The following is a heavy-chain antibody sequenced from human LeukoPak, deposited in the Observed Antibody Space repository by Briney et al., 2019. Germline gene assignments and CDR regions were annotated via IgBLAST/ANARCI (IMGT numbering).Heavy chain of an antibody. Sequence: ASVKVSCKASGYTFTGYYMHWVRQAPGRGLEWMGWINPNSGGTNYAQKFQGRVTMTRDTSISTAYMELSRLRSDDTAVYYCARDRGWAAAGIVYWFDPWGQGTLVTVSS. CDR2: INPNSGGT. D-gene: IGHD6-13*01. CDR3: ARDRGWAAAGIVYWFDP. J-gene: IGHJ5*02. CDR1: GYTFTGYY. V-gene: IGHV1-2*02.